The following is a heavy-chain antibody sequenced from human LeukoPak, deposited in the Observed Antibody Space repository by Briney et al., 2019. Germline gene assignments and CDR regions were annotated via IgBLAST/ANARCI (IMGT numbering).Heavy chain of an antibody. V-gene: IGHV4-34*01. D-gene: IGHD5-12*01. Sequence: SETLSLTCAVYGGSFSGYYWSWLRQPPGKGLEWIREINHSGSTNYNPSLKSRVTISVDTSKNQFSLKLSSVTAADTAVYYCARGRWLRNFDYWGQGSLVTVSS. J-gene: IGHJ4*02. CDR1: GGSFSGYY. CDR2: INHSGST. CDR3: ARGRWLRNFDY.